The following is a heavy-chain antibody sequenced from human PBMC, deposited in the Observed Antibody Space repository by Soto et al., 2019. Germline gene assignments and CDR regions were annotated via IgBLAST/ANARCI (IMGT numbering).Heavy chain of an antibody. CDR2: ISAYNGNT. D-gene: IGHD3-3*01. CDR3: ARHIVPRGYYYMDV. V-gene: IGHV1-18*04. J-gene: IGHJ6*03. Sequence: SVKVSCKASGYTFTSYGISWVRQAPGQGLEWMGWISAYNGNTNYAQKLQGRVTMTTDTSTSTAYMELRSLRSDDTAVYYCARHIVPRGYYYMDVWRLGTTVTVSS. CDR1: GYTFTSYG.